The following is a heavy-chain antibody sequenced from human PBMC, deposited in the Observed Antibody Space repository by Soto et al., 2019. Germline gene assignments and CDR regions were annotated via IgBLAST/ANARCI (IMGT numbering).Heavy chain of an antibody. CDR1: GYDFLRYW. D-gene: IGHD3-22*01. Sequence: PGESLKISCKGSGYDFLRYWIGWVRQMPGKGLEWVAIIYPGDSITKYASKTRYSPSFQGQVTISVDRSISTAYLQWSSLKASDTAIYYCARPGREPYDSDDYYSYFDYWGQGTPVTVSS. CDR2: IYPGDSITKYASKT. CDR3: ARPGREPYDSDDYYSYFDY. V-gene: IGHV5-51*01. J-gene: IGHJ4*02.